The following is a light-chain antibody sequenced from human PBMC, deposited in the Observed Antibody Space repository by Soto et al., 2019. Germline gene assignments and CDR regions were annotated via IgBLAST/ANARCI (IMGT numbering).Light chain of an antibody. CDR3: TSTSTKYFVIL. V-gene: IGLV1-40*01. CDR2: GNS. CDR1: SSNIGAGYD. Sequence: QSVLTQPPSVSGAPGQRVTISCTGSSSNIGAGYDVHWYQQLPGTAPKLLIYGNSNRPSGVPDRFSGSKSGTSASLAITGLQAEDEADYYCTSTSTKYFVILFGGGTKLTVL. J-gene: IGLJ2*01.